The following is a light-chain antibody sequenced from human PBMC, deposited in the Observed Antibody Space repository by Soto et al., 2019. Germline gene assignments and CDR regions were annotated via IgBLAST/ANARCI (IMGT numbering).Light chain of an antibody. CDR2: EVR. CDR1: SSDIGAYDY. CDR3: GSYVSATLI. Sequence: QSVLTQPASVSGSPGQSITISCTGTSSDIGAYDYVSWFQQYSGKAPTLIIYEVRFRPSGVSSRFSGSKSGNTASLTISGLQTEDEADYYCGSYVSATLIFGGGTKVTVL. J-gene: IGLJ2*01. V-gene: IGLV2-14*03.